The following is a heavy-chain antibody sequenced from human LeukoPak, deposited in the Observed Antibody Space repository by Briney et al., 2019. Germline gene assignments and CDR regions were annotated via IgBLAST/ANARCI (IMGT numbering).Heavy chain of an antibody. CDR2: IKGDGSDE. J-gene: IGHJ4*02. D-gene: IGHD4-17*01. Sequence: GGSLRLSCAASGFTFSSYWMSWVRQAPGKGLEWVANIKGDGSDEYYLHSVKGRFTISRDNAKNSLYLQMNSLRADDTAVYYCAREGYGEPFDSWGQGTLVTVSS. CDR3: AREGYGEPFDS. V-gene: IGHV3-7*04. CDR1: GFTFSSYW.